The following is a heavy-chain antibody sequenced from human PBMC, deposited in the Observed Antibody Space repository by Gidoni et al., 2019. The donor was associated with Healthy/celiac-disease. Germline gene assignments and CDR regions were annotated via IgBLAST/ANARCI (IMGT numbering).Heavy chain of an antibody. CDR1: GFTFSTYS. D-gene: IGHD1-26*01. Sequence: EVQLVESGGGLVKPGGSLRLSCAASGFTFSTYSMNWVRQAPGKGLEWVSSISSSSSYIYYADSVKGRFTISRDNAKNSLYLQMNSLRAEDTAVYYCARGEMYSGSYGTPFDYWGQGTLVTVSS. V-gene: IGHV3-21*01. CDR3: ARGEMYSGSYGTPFDY. CDR2: ISSSSSYI. J-gene: IGHJ4*02.